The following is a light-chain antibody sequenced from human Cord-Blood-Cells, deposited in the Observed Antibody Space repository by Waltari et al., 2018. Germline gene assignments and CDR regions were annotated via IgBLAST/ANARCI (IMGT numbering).Light chain of an antibody. J-gene: IGLJ2*01. V-gene: IGLV2-23*01. CDR1: SSDVGSYNL. CDR2: EGS. Sequence: QSALTQPASVSGSPGQSITIPSTGTSSDVGSYNLVSCYQQHPGKAPKLMIYEGSKRPSGVSNRFSGSKSGNTASLTISGLQAEDEADYYCCSYAGSSTFVVFGGGSKLTVL. CDR3: CSYAGSSTFVV.